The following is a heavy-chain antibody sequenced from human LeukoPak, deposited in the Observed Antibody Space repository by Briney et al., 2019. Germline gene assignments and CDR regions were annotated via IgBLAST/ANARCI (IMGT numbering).Heavy chain of an antibody. J-gene: IGHJ4*02. CDR3: ARGHTNYYDSSGYYLYYFDY. Sequence: SETLSLTCAVYGGPFSGYYWSWIRQPPGKGLEWIGEINHSGSTNYNPSLKSRVTISVDTSKNQFSLKLSSVTAADTAVYYCARGHTNYYDSSGYYLYYFDYWGQGTLVTVSS. V-gene: IGHV4-34*01. CDR2: INHSGST. CDR1: GGPFSGYY. D-gene: IGHD3-22*01.